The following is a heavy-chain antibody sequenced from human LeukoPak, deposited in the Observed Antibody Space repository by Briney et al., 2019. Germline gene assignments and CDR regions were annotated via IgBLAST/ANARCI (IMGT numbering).Heavy chain of an antibody. CDR1: GYTFTSYG. CDR3: ARDRGSHYLMDAFDI. D-gene: IGHD1-26*01. V-gene: IGHV1-18*01. Sequence: ASVKVSCKASGYTFTSYGISWVRQAPGQGLEWMGWISAYNGSTNYAQKLQGRVTMTTDTSTSTAYMELRSLRSDDTAVYYCARDRGSHYLMDAFDIWGQGTMVTVSS. CDR2: ISAYNGST. J-gene: IGHJ3*02.